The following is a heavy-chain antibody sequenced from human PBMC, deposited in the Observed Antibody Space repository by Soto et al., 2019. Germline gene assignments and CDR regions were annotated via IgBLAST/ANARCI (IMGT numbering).Heavy chain of an antibody. V-gene: IGHV1-8*01. D-gene: IGHD6-13*01. CDR3: ARRHTLGYGGSWYLGY. Sequence: QVQLVQSGAEVKKPGASVKVSCKASGYTFTSYDINWVRQATGQGLEWMGWMNPNSGNPGYAQKYQGKVHMTRNTSIRTAYMERSSRRSGDTAVYYCARRHTLGYGGSWYLGYWGQGTLVTVSS. J-gene: IGHJ4*02. CDR1: GYTFTSYD. CDR2: MNPNSGNP.